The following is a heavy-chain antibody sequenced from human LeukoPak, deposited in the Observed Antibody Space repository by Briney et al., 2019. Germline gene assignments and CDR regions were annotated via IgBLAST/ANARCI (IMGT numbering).Heavy chain of an antibody. V-gene: IGHV1-8*03. D-gene: IGHD2-2*01. J-gene: IGHJ5*02. CDR1: GYTFTSYD. CDR2: MNPNSGNT. Sequence: ASVKVSCKASGYTFTSYDINWVRQATGQGLEWMGWMNPNSGNTGYAQKFQGRVTFTRDTSISTAYMELTSLRSEDTAVYYCAREDIVVVPPSRPFDPRGQGTLVTVSS. CDR3: AREDIVVVPPSRPFDP.